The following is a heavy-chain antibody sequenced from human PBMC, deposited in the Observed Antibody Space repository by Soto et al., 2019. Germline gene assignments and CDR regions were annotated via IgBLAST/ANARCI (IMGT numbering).Heavy chain of an antibody. CDR1: GFAFSSYA. Sequence: PGGSLRLSCAASGFAFSSYAMSWVRQAPGKGLEWVSSISGSTSGTYYADAVKGRFTISRDNSDNTLYLQMNSLKTEDTAVYYCTRDGPNPEIVLMVYARFDYWGQGTLVTVSS. D-gene: IGHD2-8*01. CDR3: TRDGPNPEIVLMVYARFDY. J-gene: IGHJ4*02. V-gene: IGHV3-23*01. CDR2: ISGSTSGT.